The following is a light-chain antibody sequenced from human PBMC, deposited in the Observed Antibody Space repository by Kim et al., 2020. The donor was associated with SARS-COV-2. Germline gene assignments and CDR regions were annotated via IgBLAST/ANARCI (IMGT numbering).Light chain of an antibody. CDR2: DVN. Sequence: QSALTQPPSVSGSPGQSVTISCTGTSSDVGAYSHVSWYQQHPGKAPKVMIYDVNQRPAGIPDRFSGSKSGNTASLTISGLQTEDETDYYCCSYAGGDTWVFGGGTKLTVL. V-gene: IGLV2-11*01. J-gene: IGLJ3*02. CDR1: SSDVGAYSH. CDR3: CSYAGGDTWV.